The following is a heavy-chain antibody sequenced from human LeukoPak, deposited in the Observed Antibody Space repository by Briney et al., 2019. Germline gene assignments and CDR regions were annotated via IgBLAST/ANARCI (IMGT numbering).Heavy chain of an antibody. Sequence: PSETLSLTCTVSGGSISSYYWSWIRQPAGKGLEWIGRIYTSGSTNYNPSLKSRVTMSVDTSKNQFSLKLSSVTAADTAVYYCARHGPLYDIWSAQFYFDYWGQGTLVTVSS. CDR1: GGSISSYY. J-gene: IGHJ4*02. V-gene: IGHV4-4*07. D-gene: IGHD3-3*01. CDR2: IYTSGST. CDR3: ARHGPLYDIWSAQFYFDY.